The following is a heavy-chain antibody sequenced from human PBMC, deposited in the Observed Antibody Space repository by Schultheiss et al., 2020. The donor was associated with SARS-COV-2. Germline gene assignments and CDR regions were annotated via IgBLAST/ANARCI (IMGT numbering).Heavy chain of an antibody. J-gene: IGHJ5*01. Sequence: SETLSLTCAVYVGSFSGYYWSWIRQPPGKGLEWIGEINHSGSTYYNPSLKSRVTISVDTSQNHFSLRLNSMTAADTAVYYCARDLRAEVVTAFDSWGQGTLVTVSS. CDR3: ARDLRAEVVTAFDS. CDR2: INHSGST. D-gene: IGHD2-21*02. V-gene: IGHV4-34*01. CDR1: VGSFSGYY.